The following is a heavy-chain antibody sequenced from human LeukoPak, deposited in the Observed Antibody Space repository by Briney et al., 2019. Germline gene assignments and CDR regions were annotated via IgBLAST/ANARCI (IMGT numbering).Heavy chain of an antibody. V-gene: IGHV6-1*01. CDR1: GDSVSSNRVA. Sequence: SQTLSLTCAISGDSVSSNRVAWNWIRQSPSRGLEWLGRTYHRSTWYNEYPVSVRSRITITSDTSKNQFSLHLNSVTPEDTAVYYCARVGYYDSSGYYSVSAFDIWGQGTMVTVSS. CDR3: ARVGYYDSSGYYSVSAFDI. J-gene: IGHJ3*02. D-gene: IGHD3-22*01. CDR2: TYHRSTWYN.